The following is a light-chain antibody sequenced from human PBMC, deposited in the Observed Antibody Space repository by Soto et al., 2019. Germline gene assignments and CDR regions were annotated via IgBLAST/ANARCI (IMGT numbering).Light chain of an antibody. V-gene: IGKV2-30*01. Sequence: VMTQFPLSLPVTLGQPASISCRSSQSLVYSDGNTYLSWFHQRPGQSPRRLIYKVSNRDSGVPDRISGTGSGTDFTLQISRVETEDVGTYYCMQGTRSITFGQGTRLEIK. CDR2: KVS. J-gene: IGKJ5*01. CDR3: MQGTRSIT. CDR1: QSLVYSDGNTY.